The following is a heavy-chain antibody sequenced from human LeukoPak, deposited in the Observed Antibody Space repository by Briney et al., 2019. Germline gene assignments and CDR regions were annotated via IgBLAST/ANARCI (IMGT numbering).Heavy chain of an antibody. CDR3: ARVMIVDAFDI. V-gene: IGHV3-11*01. D-gene: IGHD3-22*01. CDR2: ISSSGSTI. J-gene: IGHJ3*02. CDR1: GFTFSDYY. Sequence: PGGSLRLSCAASGFTFSDYYMSWLRQAPGKGLAWVSYISSSGSTIYYADSVKGRFTTSRDNAKNSLYLQMNSLRAEGTAVYYCARVMIVDAFDIWGQGTMVTVSS.